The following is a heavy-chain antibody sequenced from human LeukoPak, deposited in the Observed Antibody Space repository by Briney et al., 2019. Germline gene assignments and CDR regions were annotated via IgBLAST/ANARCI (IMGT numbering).Heavy chain of an antibody. Sequence: PGGSLRLSCAASGFTFSSYSMNWVRQAPGKGLEWVSSTSSSSSYIYYAHSVKGRFTISRDNAMNSLYLQMNSLRAEDTAVYYCARDHEGYCSGGSCSLFDYWGQGTLVTVSS. D-gene: IGHD2-15*01. J-gene: IGHJ4*02. V-gene: IGHV3-21*01. CDR2: TSSSSSYI. CDR1: GFTFSSYS. CDR3: ARDHEGYCSGGSCSLFDY.